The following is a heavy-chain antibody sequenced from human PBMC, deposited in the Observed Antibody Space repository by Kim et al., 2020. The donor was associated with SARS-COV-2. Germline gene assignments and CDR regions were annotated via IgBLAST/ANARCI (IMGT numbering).Heavy chain of an antibody. V-gene: IGHV3-9*01. CDR2: ISWNRGSD. J-gene: IGHJ6*03. Sequence: GGSLRLSCTASGFTFSDYSMHWVRQAPGKGLQWVSGISWNRGSDVYGDSVRGRFTISRDDAKNSLFLQMTNLRPDDSGLYFCAKVGGKYEDYHHFHIDVWGKGTSVTVSS. CDR3: AKVGGKYEDYHHFHIDV. D-gene: IGHD3-16*01. CDR1: GFTFSDYS.